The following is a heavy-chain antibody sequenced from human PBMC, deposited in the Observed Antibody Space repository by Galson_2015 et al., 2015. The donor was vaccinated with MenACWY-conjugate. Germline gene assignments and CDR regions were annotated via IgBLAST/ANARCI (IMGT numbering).Heavy chain of an antibody. D-gene: IGHD2-21*02. CDR3: ARPLDCGGDCYWGYFDY. CDR1: GYSFTNYW. CDR2: IYPGDSDT. V-gene: IGHV5-51*01. J-gene: IGHJ4*02. Sequence: QSGAEVKKPGESLTISRKGSGYSFTNYWIGWVRQMPGKGLEWMGIIYPGDSDTRYSPSFQGQVTISADKSISTAYLQWSSLKASDTAMYYCARPLDCGGDCYWGYFDYWGQGTLVTVSS.